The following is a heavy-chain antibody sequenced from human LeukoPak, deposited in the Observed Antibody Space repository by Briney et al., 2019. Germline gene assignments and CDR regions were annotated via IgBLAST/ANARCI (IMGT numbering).Heavy chain of an antibody. CDR3: ARGGYSFDY. J-gene: IGHJ4*02. CDR1: GFSLSGYW. Sequence: PGVSLRLSCAASGFSLSGYWMSWVRQAPAKGLEWVARLHENGDEKNFVGSVQGRFTVSRDNAKNSLYLQMNSLRVEDTAVYYCARGGYSFDYLGQGTLVTVSS. D-gene: IGHD5-12*01. CDR2: LHENGDEK. V-gene: IGHV3-7*01.